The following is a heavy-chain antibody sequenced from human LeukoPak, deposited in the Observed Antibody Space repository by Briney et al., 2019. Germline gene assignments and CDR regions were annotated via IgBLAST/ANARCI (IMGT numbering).Heavy chain of an antibody. V-gene: IGHV7-4-1*02. J-gene: IGHJ4*02. D-gene: IGHD4-11*01. CDR2: INTNTGNP. Sequence: ASVKVSCKASGYTFTGYYMHWVRQAPGQGLEWMGWINTNTGNPTYAQGFTGRFVFSLDTSVSTAYLQISSLKAEDTAVYYCARDSSNLLDYWGQGTLVTVSS. CDR1: GYTFTGYY. CDR3: ARDSSNLLDY.